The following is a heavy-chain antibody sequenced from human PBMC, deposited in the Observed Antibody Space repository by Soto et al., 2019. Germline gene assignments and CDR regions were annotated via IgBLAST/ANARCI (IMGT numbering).Heavy chain of an antibody. CDR2: IYHSGST. CDR1: GYSISSGYY. D-gene: IGHD5-18*01. CDR3: AREGAVDTAMGGDFDY. Sequence: PSETLSLTCAVSGYSISSGYYWGWIRQPPGKGLEWIGSIYHSGSTYYNPSLKSRVTISVDTSKNQFSLKLSSVTAADTAVYYCAREGAVDTAMGGDFDYWGQGTLVTVS. V-gene: IGHV4-38-2*02. J-gene: IGHJ4*02.